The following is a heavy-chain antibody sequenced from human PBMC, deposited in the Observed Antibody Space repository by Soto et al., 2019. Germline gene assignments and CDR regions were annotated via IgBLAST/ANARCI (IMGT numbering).Heavy chain of an antibody. CDR2: ISGDGSST. D-gene: IGHD3-22*01. CDR3: ARGDYYDTSGPFSDAFDI. Sequence: GGSLRLSCAASGFTFSSYWMHWVRQAPGKGLVWVSRISGDGSSTTYADSVKGRFIISRDNAKNTLYLQMNSLRAEDTAVYYCARGDYYDTSGPFSDAFDIWGQGTMVTVSS. V-gene: IGHV3-74*01. CDR1: GFTFSSYW. J-gene: IGHJ3*02.